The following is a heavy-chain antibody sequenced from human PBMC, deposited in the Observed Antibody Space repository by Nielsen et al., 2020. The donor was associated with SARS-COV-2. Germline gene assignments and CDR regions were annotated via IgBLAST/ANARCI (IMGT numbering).Heavy chain of an antibody. CDR3: ARYASSHRLYFYNYAMDV. CDR2: ISAYSGNT. D-gene: IGHD6-13*01. Sequence: ASVKVSCKTSGYTFPSFAITWVRQAPGQGLEWMGWISAYSGNTNYAQSFQGRVTMTTDTSTSTAYMELRSLRSGDSAVYYCARYASSHRLYFYNYAMDVWGQGTTVTVSS. V-gene: IGHV1-18*01. CDR1: GYTFPSFA. J-gene: IGHJ6*02.